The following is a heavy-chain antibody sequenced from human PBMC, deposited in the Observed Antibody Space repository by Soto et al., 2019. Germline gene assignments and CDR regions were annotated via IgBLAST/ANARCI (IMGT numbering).Heavy chain of an antibody. V-gene: IGHV1-18*01. J-gene: IGHJ3*02. CDR3: ARDPSGGAVHPFDI. CDR2: SSAYNGNT. CDR1: GYTFTRYG. Sequence: ASVKDSCKASGYTFTRYGISWVRQAPGQGLEWMGWSSAYNGNTNYAKKLQGRVNMTTDTSTSTAYMELRSLRSDDTAVYYGARDPSGGAVHPFDIWGQGTMVTVSS. D-gene: IGHD2-15*01.